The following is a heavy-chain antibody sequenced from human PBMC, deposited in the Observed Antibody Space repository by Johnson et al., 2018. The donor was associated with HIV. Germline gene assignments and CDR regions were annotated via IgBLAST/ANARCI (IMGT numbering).Heavy chain of an antibody. Sequence: VQLVESGGGLVQPGRSLRLSCAASGFIFDDYAMHWVRQAPGKGLEWVSGISWNSGSIDYADSVKGRFTISIDNAKNSLYLQMNSLGAEDTALYYCAKDTTSSSPWGAFDIWGQGTMVTVSS. CDR3: AKDTTSSSPWGAFDI. CDR2: ISWNSGSI. V-gene: IGHV3-9*01. J-gene: IGHJ3*02. D-gene: IGHD6-6*01. CDR1: GFIFDDYA.